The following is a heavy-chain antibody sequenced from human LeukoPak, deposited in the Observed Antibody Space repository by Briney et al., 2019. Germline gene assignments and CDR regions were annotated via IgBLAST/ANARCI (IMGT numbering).Heavy chain of an antibody. CDR2: MYYSGST. D-gene: IGHD3-22*01. Sequence: TSETLSLTCTVSGDFITGSTYYWGWIRQPPGKGLEWIGSMYYSGSTYSNPSLRSRVTMSADTSKNQFSLNLKSVTAADTAVYYCARQYYDSTGYYYFDYWGQGTLVTVSS. V-gene: IGHV4-39*01. CDR1: GDFITGSTYY. CDR3: ARQYYDSTGYYYFDY. J-gene: IGHJ4*02.